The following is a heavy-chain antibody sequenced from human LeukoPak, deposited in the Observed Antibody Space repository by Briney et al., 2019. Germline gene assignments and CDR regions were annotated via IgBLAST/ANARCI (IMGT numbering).Heavy chain of an antibody. J-gene: IGHJ4*02. CDR2: INKDGSST. D-gene: IGHD6-19*01. CDR3: AKSRGIYDNSGWRTYDY. V-gene: IGHV3-74*01. CDR1: GFSFSNYW. Sequence: PGGSLRLSCAASGFSFSNYWMYWVRQAPGTGLVWVSRINKDGSSTTYADSVKGRFTISRDNAKNTLLLQMNSLRAEDTAIYYCAKSRGIYDNSGWRTYDYWGQGTLATVSS.